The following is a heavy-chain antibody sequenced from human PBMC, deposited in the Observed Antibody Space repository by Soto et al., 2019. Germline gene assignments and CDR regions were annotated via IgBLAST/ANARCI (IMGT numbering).Heavy chain of an antibody. CDR3: VRHVGETYFDY. J-gene: IGHJ4*02. CDR2: IRSKANDYAT. CDR1: GFTFSDSA. Sequence: EVQLVESGGGLVQPGGSPKLSCAASGFTFSDSAIQWVRQASGKGLEWVGRIRSKANDYATAYAASVKGRFTISRDDSKNTAYLQMNSLKTEDTAVYYCVRHVGETYFDYWGQGTLVTVSS. V-gene: IGHV3-73*01. D-gene: IGHD2-21*01.